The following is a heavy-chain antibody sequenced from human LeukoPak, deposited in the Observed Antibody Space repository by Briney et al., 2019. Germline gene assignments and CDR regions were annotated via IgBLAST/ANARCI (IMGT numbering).Heavy chain of an antibody. CDR3: AKDSRESSGHFPYYYYYHYGLDV. Sequence: PGGSLRLSCAVSGFIFSSSAMSWVRQAPGKGLEWVSAISGGGDDTSYADSARGRFTVSRDNSKNTLYLQMNSLRAEDTAVYYCAKDSRESSGHFPYYYYYHYGLDVWGQETTVTVSS. D-gene: IGHD3-22*01. CDR2: ISGGGDDT. V-gene: IGHV3-23*01. CDR1: GFIFSSSA. J-gene: IGHJ6*02.